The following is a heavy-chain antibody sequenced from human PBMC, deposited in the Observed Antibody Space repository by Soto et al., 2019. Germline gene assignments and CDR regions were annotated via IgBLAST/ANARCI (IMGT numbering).Heavy chain of an antibody. V-gene: IGHV3-30-3*01. Sequence: QVQLVESGGGVVQPGRSLRLSCAASGFTFISYAMHWVRQAPGKGRGWVAVISFDGSTEYYADSVKGRFTISRDNSKNTVYLQMNSLRSEDTAVYYCARSRHGSGSYTHFYYGLDVWGQGTTVTVSS. CDR3: ARSRHGSGSYTHFYYGLDV. J-gene: IGHJ6*02. CDR1: GFTFISYA. CDR2: ISFDGSTE. D-gene: IGHD3-10*01.